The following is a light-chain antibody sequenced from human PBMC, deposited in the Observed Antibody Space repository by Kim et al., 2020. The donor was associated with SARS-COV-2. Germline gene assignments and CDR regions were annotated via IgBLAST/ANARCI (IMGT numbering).Light chain of an antibody. CDR2: DAS. CDR1: QTISNW. Sequence: LSASVGDRVTITCRASQTISNWLAWYQQKPGKAPKLLIYDASSLESGVPSRFSGSGSGTEFTLTISSLQPYDFATYYCQQYYSYCTFGQGTKLEI. J-gene: IGKJ2*02. CDR3: QQYYSYCT. V-gene: IGKV1-5*01.